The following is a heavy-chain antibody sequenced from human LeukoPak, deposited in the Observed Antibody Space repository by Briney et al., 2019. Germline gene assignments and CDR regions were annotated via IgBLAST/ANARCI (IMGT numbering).Heavy chain of an antibody. D-gene: IGHD2-21*01. CDR1: GYTFTGYY. CDR3: ARAPFLAYCGGDCYSFDY. V-gene: IGHV1-2*02. CDR2: INPNSRGT. Sequence: ASVKVSCKASGYTFTGYYMHWVRQAPGQGLEWMGWINPNSRGTNYAQKFQGRVTMTRDTSISTAYMELSRLRSDDTAVYYCARAPFLAYCGGDCYSFDYWGQGTLVTVSS. J-gene: IGHJ4*02.